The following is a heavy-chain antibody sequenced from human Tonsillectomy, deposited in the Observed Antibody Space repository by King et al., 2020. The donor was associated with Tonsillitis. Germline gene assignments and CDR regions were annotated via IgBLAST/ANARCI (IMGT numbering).Heavy chain of an antibody. D-gene: IGHD1-7*01. CDR1: GFTFSTFA. CDR2: ISARDGST. J-gene: IGHJ3*01. V-gene: IGHV3-23*04. Sequence: VQLVQSGGGSVQPGGSLRLSCAASGFTFSTFAMSWVRQAAGKGLEWVSTISARDGSTYYADSVKGRFTISRDICNNALYLQMNSRRADDTAVYYCAKELGSSGGGTTLGDWGQGTLVTVSS. CDR3: AKELGSSGGGTTLGD.